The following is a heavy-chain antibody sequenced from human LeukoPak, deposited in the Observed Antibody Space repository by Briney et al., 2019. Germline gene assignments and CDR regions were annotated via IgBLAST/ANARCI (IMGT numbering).Heavy chain of an antibody. J-gene: IGHJ4*02. D-gene: IGHD3-22*01. CDR1: GLTVSSNY. CDR3: ARDPDYNDSA. V-gene: IGHV3-53*01. CDR2: IYSGGST. Sequence: PGGSLRLSCAASGLTVSSNYMSWVRQAPGKGLEWVSVIYSGGSTYYADSVKGRFTISRDNSKNTLYLQMNSLRADDTAVYYCARDPDYNDSAWGQGTLVTVSS.